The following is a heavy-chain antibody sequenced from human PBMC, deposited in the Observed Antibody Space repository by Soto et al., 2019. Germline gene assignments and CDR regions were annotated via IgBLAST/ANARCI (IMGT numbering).Heavy chain of an antibody. CDR3: ATYIAAAGTDAFDI. V-gene: IGHV1-69*02. J-gene: IGHJ3*02. Sequence: KISCKGSGYSFTSYWIGWVRQAPGQGLEWMGRIIPILGIANYAQKFQGRVTITADKSTSTAYMELSSLRSEDTAVYYCATYIAAAGTDAFDIWGQGTMVTVSS. D-gene: IGHD6-13*01. CDR2: IIPILGIA. CDR1: GYSFTSYW.